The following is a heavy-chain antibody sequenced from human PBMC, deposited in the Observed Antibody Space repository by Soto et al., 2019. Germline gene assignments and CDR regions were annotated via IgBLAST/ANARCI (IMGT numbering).Heavy chain of an antibody. Sequence: EVQLLGSGGCLVQPGGSLRLSCAASGFTFSSSAMSWVRQAPGRGLAWFSTISGSGGTPYYADSVKGRFTISRDNSKNTLSLVLNSLRAEDTAVYYCAMCLAAAGPLDYWGQGTLVTVSS. CDR2: ISGSGGTP. CDR1: GFTFSSSA. J-gene: IGHJ4*02. D-gene: IGHD6-13*01. CDR3: AMCLAAAGPLDY. V-gene: IGHV3-23*01.